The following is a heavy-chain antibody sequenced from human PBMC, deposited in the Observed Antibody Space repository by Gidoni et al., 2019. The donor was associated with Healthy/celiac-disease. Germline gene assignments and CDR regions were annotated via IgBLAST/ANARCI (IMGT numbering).Heavy chain of an antibody. CDR1: GCTVGDYT. CDR3: AKDISTTGDAFDI. D-gene: IGHD1-1*01. CDR2: ISWEGGST. Sequence: EVQLVEPGGGVVQPGGPLRLSCAASGCTVGDYTMHWFRHAPGKGLEGVSLISWEGGSTYYADSMKGRFTISRDNSKNSLYLQMNSLRTEDTALYYCAKDISTTGDAFDIWGQGTMVTVSS. V-gene: IGHV3-43*01. J-gene: IGHJ3*02.